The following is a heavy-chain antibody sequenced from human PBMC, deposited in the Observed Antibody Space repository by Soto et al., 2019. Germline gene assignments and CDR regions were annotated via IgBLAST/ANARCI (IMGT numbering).Heavy chain of an antibody. CDR1: GFTVSSNY. CDR3: ARGYCSGGSCYSNWFGP. J-gene: IGHJ5*02. V-gene: IGHV3-53*01. CDR2: IYSGGST. D-gene: IGHD2-15*01. Sequence: GGSLRLSCAASGFTVSSNYMSWVRQAPGKGLEWVSVIYSGGSTYYADSVKGRFTISRDNSKNTLYLQMNSLRAEDTAVYYCARGYCSGGSCYSNWFGPWGQGTLVTVSS.